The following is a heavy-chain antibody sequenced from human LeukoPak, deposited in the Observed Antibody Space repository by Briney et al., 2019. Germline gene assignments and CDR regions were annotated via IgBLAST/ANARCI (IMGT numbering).Heavy chain of an antibody. CDR1: GGSIRSYY. CDR2: IYYSGST. J-gene: IGHJ4*02. V-gene: IGHV4-59*01. CDR3: ARDNLRGFDY. Sequence: SETLSLTCTVSGGSIRSYYWSWIRQPPGKGLEWIGYIYYSGSTNYNPSLKSRVTISVDTSKNQFSLKLSSVTAADTAVYYCARDNLRGFDYWGQGTLVTVSS.